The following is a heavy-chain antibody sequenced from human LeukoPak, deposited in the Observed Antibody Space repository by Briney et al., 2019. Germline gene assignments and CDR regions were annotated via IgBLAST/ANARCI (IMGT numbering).Heavy chain of an antibody. CDR2: IYYSGTT. V-gene: IGHV4-39*01. CDR1: GGSIGSSAYY. Sequence: SETLSLTCTVSGGSIGSSAYYWGWIRQPPGKGLEWIGNIYYSGTTYYNPSLKGRVTISVDTSKNQFSLKLYSVTAADTAVYYCARLGWYTNSWYPDYWGQGTLVTVSS. D-gene: IGHD6-13*01. CDR3: ARLGWYTNSWYPDY. J-gene: IGHJ4*02.